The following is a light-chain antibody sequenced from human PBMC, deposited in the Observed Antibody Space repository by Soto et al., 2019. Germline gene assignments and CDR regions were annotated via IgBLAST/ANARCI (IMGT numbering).Light chain of an antibody. CDR3: QQSYSTPIT. CDR2: AAS. V-gene: IGKV1-39*01. CDR1: QSISSY. J-gene: IGKJ5*01. Sequence: DIQMTQSPSSLSASVGDRVTITCRASQSISSYLNWYQQKPGKAPKLLMYAASSLQSGVPSRFSGSGSGTDFILTISSLQPEDFATYYGQQSYSTPITFGQGTRLEIK.